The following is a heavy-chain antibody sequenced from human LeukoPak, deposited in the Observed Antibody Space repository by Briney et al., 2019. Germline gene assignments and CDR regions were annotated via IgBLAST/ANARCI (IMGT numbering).Heavy chain of an antibody. Sequence: GGSLRLSCAASGFTFDDYAMHWVRQATGKGLEWVSGISWNSGSIGYADSVKGRFTISRDNAKNSLYLQMNSLRAEDTALYYCAKDRTDCSGGSCYSLYYYYYMDVWGKGTTVTVSS. CDR1: GFTFDDYA. V-gene: IGHV3-9*01. CDR3: AKDRTDCSGGSCYSLYYYYYMDV. J-gene: IGHJ6*03. D-gene: IGHD2-15*01. CDR2: ISWNSGSI.